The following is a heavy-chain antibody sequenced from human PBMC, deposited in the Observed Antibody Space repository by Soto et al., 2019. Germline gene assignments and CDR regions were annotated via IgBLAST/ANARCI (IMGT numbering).Heavy chain of an antibody. CDR3: SIDGLDFAELEWLSYGGFDY. J-gene: IGHJ4*02. D-gene: IGHD3-3*01. CDR1: GYTFTSYG. V-gene: IGHV1-18*01. Sequence: GASVKVSCKASGYTFTSYGISWVRQAPGQGLEWMGWISAYNGNTNYAQKLQGRVTMTTDTSTSTAYMELRSLRSDDTAVYYCSIDGLDFAELEWLSYGGFDYWGQGTLVTVSS. CDR2: ISAYNGNT.